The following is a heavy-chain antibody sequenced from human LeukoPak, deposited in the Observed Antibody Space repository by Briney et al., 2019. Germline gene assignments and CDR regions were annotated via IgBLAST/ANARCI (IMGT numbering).Heavy chain of an antibody. J-gene: IGHJ4*02. CDR3: ARGPLTGRWPDMGFDY. Sequence: QAGGSLRLSCAASGFTFSSYAMHWVRQAPGKGLEWVAVISYDGSNKYYADSVKGRFTISRDNSKNTLYLQMNSLRAEDTAVYYCARGPLTGRWPDMGFDYWGQGTLVTVSS. CDR1: GFTFSSYA. CDR2: ISYDGSNK. D-gene: IGHD5-24*01. V-gene: IGHV3-30-3*01.